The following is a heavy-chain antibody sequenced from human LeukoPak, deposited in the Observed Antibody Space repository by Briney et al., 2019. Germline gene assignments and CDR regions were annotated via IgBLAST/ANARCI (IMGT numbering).Heavy chain of an antibody. D-gene: IGHD3-9*01. V-gene: IGHV4-38-2*02. J-gene: IGHJ3*02. CDR1: GYSISSGYY. Sequence: PSQTLSLTCTVSGYSISSGYYWGWIRQPPGKGLEWIGSIYHSGSTYYNPSLKSRVTISVYTSKNQFSLKLSSVTAADTAVYYCAIPLRYFDWYPDDAFDIWGQGTMVTVSS. CDR2: IYHSGST. CDR3: AIPLRYFDWYPDDAFDI.